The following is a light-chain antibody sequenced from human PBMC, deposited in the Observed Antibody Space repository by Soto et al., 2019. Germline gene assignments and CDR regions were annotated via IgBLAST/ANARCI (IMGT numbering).Light chain of an antibody. CDR2: GAS. V-gene: IGKV3-20*01. CDR3: QQYGRCLCT. CDR1: QSVSSSY. J-gene: IGKJ3*01. Sequence: EIVLTQSPGTLSLSPGERATLSCRASQSVSSSYLAWYQQKPGQAPRLLIYGASSRATGIPDRFSGSGYGTDFTLTISRLEPEDFAVYYCQQYGRCLCTFGPGTKVDIK.